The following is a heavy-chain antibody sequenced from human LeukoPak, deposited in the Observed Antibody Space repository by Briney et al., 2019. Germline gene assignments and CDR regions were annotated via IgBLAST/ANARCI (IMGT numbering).Heavy chain of an antibody. CDR1: GFTFSSYG. V-gene: IGHV3-33*01. J-gene: IGHJ4*02. CDR2: IWYDGSNK. D-gene: IGHD6-19*01. Sequence: GGSLRLSCAASGFTFSSYGMHWVRQAPGKGLECVAVIWYDGSNKYYADSVKGRFTISRDNSKNTLYLQMNSLRAEDTAVYYCAREGGVAVAGAFDYWGQGTLVTVSS. CDR3: AREGGVAVAGAFDY.